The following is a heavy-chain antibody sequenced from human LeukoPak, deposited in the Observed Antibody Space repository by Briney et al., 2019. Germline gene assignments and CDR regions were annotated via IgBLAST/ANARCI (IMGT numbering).Heavy chain of an antibody. J-gene: IGHJ4*02. CDR1: GYTFTSYG. Sequence: GASVKVSCKASGYTFTSYGISWVRQAPGQGLEWMGRIIPVLSLTNYEEKFRDRLTIIADKATSTAYMELTNLTSADTAVYFCARGSGSGNYALGRWGQGTLVTVSS. CDR3: ARGSGSGNYALGR. V-gene: IGHV1-69*04. D-gene: IGHD3-10*01. CDR2: IIPVLSLT.